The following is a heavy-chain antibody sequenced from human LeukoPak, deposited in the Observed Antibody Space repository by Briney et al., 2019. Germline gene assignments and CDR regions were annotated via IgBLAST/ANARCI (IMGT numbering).Heavy chain of an antibody. CDR3: ARGFSSNWYVDP. CDR1: GGSISSYY. Sequence: SETLSLTCTVSGGSISSYYWSWIRQPPGKGLERIGYIYYSGNTNYNPSLKSRVTISVDTSKNQFSLKLNSVTAADTAVYYCARGFSSNWYVDPWGQGTLVTVSS. V-gene: IGHV4-59*12. D-gene: IGHD6-13*01. CDR2: IYYSGNT. J-gene: IGHJ5*02.